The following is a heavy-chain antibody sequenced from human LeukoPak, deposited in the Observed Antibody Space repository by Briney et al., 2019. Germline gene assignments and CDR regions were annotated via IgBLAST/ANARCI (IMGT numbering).Heavy chain of an antibody. J-gene: IGHJ4*02. CDR1: GGSFIGYY. V-gene: IGHV4-34*01. CDR2: FNHSGST. Sequence: SETLSVTYAVYGGSFIGYYWIFIRQPPSNLLDLIGEFNHSGSTNYNPSLKSRVTISVDTSKNQFSLKLSSVTAADTAVYYCARGRQYGSGTKSPTPFDYWGQGTLVTVSS. D-gene: IGHD3-10*01. CDR3: ARGRQYGSGTKSPTPFDY.